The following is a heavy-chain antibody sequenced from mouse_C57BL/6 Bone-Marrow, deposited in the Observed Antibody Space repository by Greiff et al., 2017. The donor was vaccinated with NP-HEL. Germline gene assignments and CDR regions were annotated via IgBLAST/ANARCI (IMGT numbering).Heavy chain of an antibody. V-gene: IGHV5-6*01. CDR2: LSSGGSYT. CDR3: ARPYGPWFAY. J-gene: IGHJ3*01. Sequence: EVKLMESGGDLVKPGGSLKLSCAASGFTFSSYGMSWVRQTPDKRLEWVATLSSGGSYTYYPDSVKGRFTISRDNAKNTLYLQMSSLKSEDTAMYYCARPYGPWFAYWGQGTLVTVSA. CDR1: GFTFSSYG. D-gene: IGHD1-1*01.